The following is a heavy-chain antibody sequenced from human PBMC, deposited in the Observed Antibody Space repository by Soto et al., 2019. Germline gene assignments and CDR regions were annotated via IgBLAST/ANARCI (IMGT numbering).Heavy chain of an antibody. CDR1: GGSISSGDYY. V-gene: IGHV4-30-4*02. CDR3: ARLRTYSGYSYGMDV. Sequence: PSETLSLTCTVSGGSISSGDYYWSWIRQPPGKGLEWIGYIYYSGSTYYNPSLKSRVTISVDTSKNQFSLKLRSVTAADTAVYYCARLRTYSGYSYGMDVWGQGTTVTVSS. CDR2: IYYSGST. J-gene: IGHJ6*02. D-gene: IGHD5-12*01.